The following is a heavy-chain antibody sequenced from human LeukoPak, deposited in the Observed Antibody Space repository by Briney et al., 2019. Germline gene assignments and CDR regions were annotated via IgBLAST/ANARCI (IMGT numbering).Heavy chain of an antibody. D-gene: IGHD3-3*01. CDR3: ASTYYDFWSGYYSFYYMDV. V-gene: IGHV4-59*12. CDR1: VHSISSYY. CDR2: IYYSGSP. J-gene: IGHJ6*03. Sequence: SETLSLTCTVPVHSISSYYWSWVRQPPGKGLEWVGCIYYSGSPYYNPSLKSRVTISVDTSKNQFSLKLSSVTAADTAVYYCASTYYDFWSGYYSFYYMDVWGKGTTVTVSS.